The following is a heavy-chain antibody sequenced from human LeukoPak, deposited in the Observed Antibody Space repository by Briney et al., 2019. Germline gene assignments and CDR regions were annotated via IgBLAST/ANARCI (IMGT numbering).Heavy chain of an antibody. J-gene: IGHJ5*02. CDR3: ARGFVAATLNWFDP. CDR1: GGSISSYY. CDR2: IYYSGST. D-gene: IGHD2-15*01. V-gene: IGHV4-59*01. Sequence: SETLSLTCTVSGGSISSYYWSWIRQPPGKGLEWIGYIYYSGSTNYNPSLKSRVTISVDTSKNQFSLKLSSVTAADTAVYYCARGFVAATLNWFDPWGQGTLVTVSS.